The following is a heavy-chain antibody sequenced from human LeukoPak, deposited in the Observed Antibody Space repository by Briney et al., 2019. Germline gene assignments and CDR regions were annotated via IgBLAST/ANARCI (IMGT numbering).Heavy chain of an antibody. Sequence: SETLSLTCTVSGYSISSGYYWGWIRQPPEKGLEWIGSIYHSGSTYYNPSLKSRVTISVDTSKNQFSLKLSSVTAADTAVYYCARAQYSSSWWFDPWGQGTLVTVSS. CDR3: ARAQYSSSWWFDP. V-gene: IGHV4-38-2*02. CDR1: GYSISSGYY. D-gene: IGHD6-13*01. J-gene: IGHJ5*02. CDR2: IYHSGST.